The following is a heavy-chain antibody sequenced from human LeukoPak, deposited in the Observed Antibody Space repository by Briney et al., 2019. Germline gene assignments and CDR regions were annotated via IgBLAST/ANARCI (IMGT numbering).Heavy chain of an antibody. CDR1: GGSFSTYY. CDR3: ASTSGIIEMATMNYYFDS. J-gene: IGHJ4*02. D-gene: IGHD5-24*01. Sequence: SETLSLTCAVYGGSFSTYYWSWIRQPPGQGLEWIGEINHTGSTNYNPSLKSRVTISVDTSKNQFSPRLNSVTAADTAVYYCASTSGIIEMATMNYYFDSWGQGTLVTVSS. V-gene: IGHV4-34*01. CDR2: INHTGST.